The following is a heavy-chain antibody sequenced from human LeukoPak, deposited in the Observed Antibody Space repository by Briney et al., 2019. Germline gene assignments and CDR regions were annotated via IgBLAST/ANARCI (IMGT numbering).Heavy chain of an antibody. J-gene: IGHJ4*02. CDR3: ARDGPHYYDSSSFDY. CDR1: GFTFSSYS. CDR2: ITSSSSFI. V-gene: IGHV3-21*01. D-gene: IGHD3-22*01. Sequence: GGSLRLSCAASGFTFSSYSMNWVRRAPGKGLEWVSCITSSSSFIYYADSVKGRFTISRDNAKNSLYLQMNSLRAEDTAVYYCARDGPHYYDSSSFDYWGQGTLVTVSS.